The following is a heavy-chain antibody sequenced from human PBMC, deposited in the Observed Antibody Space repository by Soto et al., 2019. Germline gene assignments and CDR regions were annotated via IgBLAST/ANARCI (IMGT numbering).Heavy chain of an antibody. V-gene: IGHV4-30-4*01. J-gene: IGHJ4*02. Sequence: PSETLSLTCTVSGGSISSGDYYWSWIRQPPGKGLEWIGYIYYSGSTYYNPSLKSRVTISVDTSKNQFSLKLSSVTAADTAVYYCARTHSSSSALESWGQGTLVTVYS. D-gene: IGHD6-6*01. CDR1: GGSISSGDYY. CDR2: IYYSGST. CDR3: ARTHSSSSALES.